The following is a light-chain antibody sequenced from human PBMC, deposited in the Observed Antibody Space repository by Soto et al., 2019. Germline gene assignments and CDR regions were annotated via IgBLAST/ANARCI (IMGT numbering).Light chain of an antibody. CDR2: SAS. V-gene: IGKV1-9*01. CDR3: QQLNSFPRT. J-gene: IGKJ1*01. CDR1: QDISSY. Sequence: DIQLTQSPSFLSASVGDRVTITCRASQDISSYLAWYQQRPGKVPRFLTHSASTLQTGVPSRFSATGSGTTFTLTISSLQPEDIANYYCQQLNSFPRTFGQGTKVEV.